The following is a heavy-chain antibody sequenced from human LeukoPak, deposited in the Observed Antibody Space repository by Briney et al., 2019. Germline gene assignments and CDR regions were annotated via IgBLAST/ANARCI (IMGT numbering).Heavy chain of an antibody. V-gene: IGHV3-21*01. CDR3: AELGITMIGGV. D-gene: IGHD3-10*02. Sequence: GGSLRLSCAASGFTFNTYSMNWARQAPGKGLEWVSSIDSSSGYMFYADSVKGRFTISIDNAKNSLYLQMNSLRAEDTAVYYCAELGITMIGGVWGKGTTVTISS. CDR2: IDSSSGYM. J-gene: IGHJ6*04. CDR1: GFTFNTYS.